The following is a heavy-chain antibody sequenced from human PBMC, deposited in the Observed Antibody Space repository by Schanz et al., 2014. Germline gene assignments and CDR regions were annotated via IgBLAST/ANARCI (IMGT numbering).Heavy chain of an antibody. CDR2: IIPITGIT. Sequence: QVKLVQKGDEVKKKGASEKGKGKEGGDKRRKKHINWVRHAPGQGLEWMGRIIPITGITNYAQKFQGRVTFTADKSTSTAFLEVNSLRSEDTAVYYCARTGYDPSLTHWGQGTLVTVSS. CDR3: ARTGYDPSLTH. D-gene: IGHD5-12*01. V-gene: IGHV1-69*09. J-gene: IGHJ4*02. CDR1: GDKRRKKH.